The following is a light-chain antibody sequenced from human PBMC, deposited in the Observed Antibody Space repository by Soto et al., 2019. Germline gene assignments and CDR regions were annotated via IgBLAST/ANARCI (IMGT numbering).Light chain of an antibody. J-gene: IGKJ1*01. Sequence: DIQMTQSPSTLSASVGDRVTITCRASQSIGRWLAWFQQKPGQAPNLLLYDASNLQSGVPSRFSGSGSGTEFTLTISSLQPDDFATYYCQQYNTYWTFGQGTKVDIK. V-gene: IGKV1-5*01. CDR3: QQYNTYWT. CDR2: DAS. CDR1: QSIGRW.